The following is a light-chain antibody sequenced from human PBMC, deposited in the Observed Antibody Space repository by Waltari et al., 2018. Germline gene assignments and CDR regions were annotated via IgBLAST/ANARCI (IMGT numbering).Light chain of an antibody. Sequence: NFMLTQPLSLSECPGKTVTISCTGFSGGFAENDVHCYQQRPGSAPTIVIYKHNQRPAGVPDRFSGSKSGNTASLTVSGLQAEDEADYYCSSFAGRWIFGGGTKLTVL. CDR3: SSFAGRWI. CDR2: KHN. J-gene: IGLJ2*01. V-gene: IGLV6-57*02. CDR1: SGGFAEND.